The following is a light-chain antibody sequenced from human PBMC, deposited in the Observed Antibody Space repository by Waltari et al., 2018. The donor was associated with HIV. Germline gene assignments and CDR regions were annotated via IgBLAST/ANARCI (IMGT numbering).Light chain of an antibody. Sequence: QSVLTQTPSASGTPGQRVTISCSGTSSNIGSNYVYWYQQPPGTTPTLLIYRNNQRPSGVPDRCSGSKSGTSASLAISGLRSEDEADYYCAAWDDSLSVVVFGGGTKLTVL. CDR2: RNN. J-gene: IGLJ2*01. V-gene: IGLV1-47*01. CDR3: AAWDDSLSVVV. CDR1: SSNIGSNY.